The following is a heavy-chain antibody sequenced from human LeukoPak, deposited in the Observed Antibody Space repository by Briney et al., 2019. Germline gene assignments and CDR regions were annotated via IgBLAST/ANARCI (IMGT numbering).Heavy chain of an antibody. V-gene: IGHV3-30*19. CDR2: IWYDGSNK. J-gene: IGHJ4*02. CDR1: GFTFSSYG. Sequence: GGSLRLSCAASGFTFSSYGMHWVRQAPGKGLEWVAVIWYDGSNKYYADSVKGRFTISRDNSKNTLYLQMNSLRAEDTAVYYCARDLKSSRAYFDYWGQGTLVTVSS. CDR3: ARDLKSSRAYFDY.